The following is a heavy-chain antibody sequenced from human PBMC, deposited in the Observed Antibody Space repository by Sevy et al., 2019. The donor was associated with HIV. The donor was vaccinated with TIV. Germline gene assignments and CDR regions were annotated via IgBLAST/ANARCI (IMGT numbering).Heavy chain of an antibody. V-gene: IGHV5-51*01. CDR1: GYTFTNYW. D-gene: IGHD2-2*01. Sequence: GEALKISCKGSGYTFTNYWIGWVRQMPGKGLEWMGIIYPGDSDTRYSPSFQGQVTISAVKSISTAYLQWSSLKASDTAMYYCARYPIVVVPAAEYYFDYWGQGTLVTVSS. CDR3: ARYPIVVVPAAEYYFDY. J-gene: IGHJ4*02. CDR2: IYPGDSDT.